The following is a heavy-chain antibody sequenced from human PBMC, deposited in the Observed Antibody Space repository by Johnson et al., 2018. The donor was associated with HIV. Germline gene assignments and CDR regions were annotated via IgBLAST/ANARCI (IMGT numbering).Heavy chain of an antibody. J-gene: IGHJ3*02. D-gene: IGHD6-25*01. V-gene: IGHV3-30*03. CDR1: EFRLSNYA. CDR3: ARGPKDIEAADWLDNDGLDM. CDR2: ISYDGSKK. Sequence: QVQLVESGGGVVQPGRSLTIYCAVSEFRLSNYAMHWVRLGPGKGPQWVAVISYDGSKKFYAEYVRGRFTISRDNSKNTVYLQMDSISGHDTAVYYCARGPKDIEAADWLDNDGLDMWGRGTLVTV.